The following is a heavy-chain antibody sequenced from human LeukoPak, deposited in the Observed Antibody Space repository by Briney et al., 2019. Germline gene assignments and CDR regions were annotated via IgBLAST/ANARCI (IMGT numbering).Heavy chain of an antibody. CDR3: ARVRVVITPDWFDP. J-gene: IGHJ5*02. D-gene: IGHD3-22*01. CDR1: GFTVSSNY. CDR2: IYSGGST. Sequence: PGGSLRLSCAASGFTVSSNYMSWVRQAPGKGLEWVSVIYSGGSTYYADSVKGRFTISRDNSKNTLYLQMNSLRAEDTAVYYCARVRVVITPDWFDPWGQGTLVTVSS. V-gene: IGHV3-66*02.